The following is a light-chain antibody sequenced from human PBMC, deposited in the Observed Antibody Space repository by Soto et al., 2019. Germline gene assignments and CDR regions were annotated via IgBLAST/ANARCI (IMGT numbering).Light chain of an antibody. CDR3: MQSILLPLT. CDR2: DTS. Sequence: EIVMTQNPPSLSVTPGQPASISCKSSQSLLHSDGKTYLYWYLQKPGQPPHLLIYDTSFQFSGVPDRVSGSGSGTHFTLKISRVEAEDVGVYYCMQSILLPLTFGGGTKVEIK. CDR1: QSLLHSDGKTY. V-gene: IGKV2D-29*01. J-gene: IGKJ4*01.